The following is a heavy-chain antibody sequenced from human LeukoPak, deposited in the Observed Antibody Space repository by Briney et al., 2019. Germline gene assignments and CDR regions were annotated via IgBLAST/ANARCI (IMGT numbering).Heavy chain of an antibody. V-gene: IGHV6-1*01. Sequence: SQTLSLTCAISGDSVSSNSAAWNWIRQSPSRGPEWLGRTYYRSKWYNDYAVSVRSRITINPDTSKNQFSLQLNSVTPEDTAVYYCARDSAHSSGWFSYYYYGMDVWGQGTTVTVSS. D-gene: IGHD6-19*01. CDR3: ARDSAHSSGWFSYYYYGMDV. CDR2: TYYRSKWYN. CDR1: GDSVSSNSAA. J-gene: IGHJ6*02.